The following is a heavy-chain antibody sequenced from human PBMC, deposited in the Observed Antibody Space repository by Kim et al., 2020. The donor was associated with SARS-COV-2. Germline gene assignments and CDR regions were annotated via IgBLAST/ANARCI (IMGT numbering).Heavy chain of an antibody. D-gene: IGHD4-17*01. CDR3: ASPNPDDYGDYGVDY. V-gene: IGHV3-30*01. J-gene: IGHJ4*02. Sequence: DAVKGRFTISRDNSKNTLYLQMNSLRAEDTAVYYCASPNPDDYGDYGVDYWGQGTLVTVSS.